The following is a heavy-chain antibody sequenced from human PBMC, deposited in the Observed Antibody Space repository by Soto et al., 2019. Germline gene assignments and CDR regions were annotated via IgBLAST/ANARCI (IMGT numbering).Heavy chain of an antibody. J-gene: IGHJ5*02. CDR3: ARGVGFWIGYYPNWFDP. V-gene: IGHV4-59*01. Sequence: SETLSLTCTVSGGSISSYYWSWIRQPPGKGLEWIGYICYSGSTNYNPSLKSRVTISVDTSKNQFSLKLSSVTAADTAVYYCARGVGFWIGYYPNWFDPWGQGTLVTVSS. CDR2: ICYSGST. D-gene: IGHD3-3*01. CDR1: GGSISSYY.